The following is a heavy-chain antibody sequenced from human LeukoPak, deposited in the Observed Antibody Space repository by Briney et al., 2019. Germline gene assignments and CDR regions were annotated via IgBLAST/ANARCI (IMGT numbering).Heavy chain of an antibody. CDR3: ARVSGGIAVAGTRWFDP. V-gene: IGHV4-31*03. Sequence: SETLSLTCTVSGGSISSGGYYWSWIRRHPGKGLEWIGYISYSGSTSYSPSLKSRVTISVDTSKNQFSLKLSSVTAADTAVYYCARVSGGIAVAGTRWFDPWGQGTLVTVSS. J-gene: IGHJ5*02. CDR2: ISYSGST. CDR1: GGSISSGGYY. D-gene: IGHD6-19*01.